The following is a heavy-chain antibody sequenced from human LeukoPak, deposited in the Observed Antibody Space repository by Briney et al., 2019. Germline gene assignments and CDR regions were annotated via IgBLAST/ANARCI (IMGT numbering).Heavy chain of an antibody. V-gene: IGHV1-18*01. J-gene: IGHJ4*02. Sequence: GASVKVSCKASGYSFTGYYIHWVRQAPGQGLEWMGWISAYNGNTNYAQKLQGRVTMTTDTSTSTAYMELRSLRSDDTAVYYCARGVAIPGYFDYWGQGTLVTVSS. D-gene: IGHD2-2*01. CDR1: GYSFTGYY. CDR2: ISAYNGNT. CDR3: ARGVAIPGYFDY.